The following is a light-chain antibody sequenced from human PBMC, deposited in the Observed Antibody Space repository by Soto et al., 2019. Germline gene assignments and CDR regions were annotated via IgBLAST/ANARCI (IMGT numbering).Light chain of an antibody. CDR3: FSYTTSSAPYV. J-gene: IGLJ1*01. CDR2: EVS. V-gene: IGLV2-14*01. CDR1: TSDVGGYNY. Sequence: QSALTQPASVSGSPGQSITISCTGTTSDVGGYNYVSWYQQHPGKAPKLMIYEVSNRPSGVSNRFSGSKSGNTASLTISGLQAEDEAAYYCFSYTTSSAPYVFGTGTKRHRP.